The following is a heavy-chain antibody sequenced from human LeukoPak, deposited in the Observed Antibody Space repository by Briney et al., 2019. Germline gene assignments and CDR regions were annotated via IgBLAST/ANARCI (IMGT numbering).Heavy chain of an antibody. V-gene: IGHV4-38-2*01. CDR3: ARHFRGGSLPSDY. J-gene: IGHJ4*02. CDR2: IYHSGST. Sequence: SETLSLTCAVSGYSISSGYYWGWIRQPPGKGLEWIGRIYHSGSTYYNPSLKSRVTLSVDTSKNQFSLKLSSEPAADTAVYYCARHFRGGSLPSDYWGQGTLVTVSS. D-gene: IGHD2-15*01. CDR1: GYSISSGYY.